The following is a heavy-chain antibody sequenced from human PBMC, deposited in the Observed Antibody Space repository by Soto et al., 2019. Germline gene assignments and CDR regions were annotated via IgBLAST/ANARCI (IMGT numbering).Heavy chain of an antibody. CDR2: IYYSAST. V-gene: IGHV4-59*01. D-gene: IGHD5-18*01. CDR3: ARGATSYSYEFDY. J-gene: IGHJ4*02. Sequence: SETLSLTCTVSGGSISSYYWGWIRQPPWKGLECIEYIYYSASTNYIPALKSRLAISVYTSKNQFAVKLSSVTAADTAVYYCARGATSYSYEFDYWGQGALVPV. CDR1: GGSISSYY.